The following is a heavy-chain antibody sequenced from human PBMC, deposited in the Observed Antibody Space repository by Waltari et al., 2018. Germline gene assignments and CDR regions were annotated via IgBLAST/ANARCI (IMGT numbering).Heavy chain of an antibody. D-gene: IGHD6-19*01. CDR3: ARQGGAVAGANFDY. Sequence: QVQLQESGPGLVKPSETLSLTCAVSGYSISSGYYWGWIRQPPGKGLEWIGSIYHSGGTDSNPSLKSRVTISVDTSKNQFSLKLSSVTAADTAVYYCARQGGAVAGANFDYWGQGTLVTVSS. CDR2: IYHSGGT. V-gene: IGHV4-38-2*01. CDR1: GYSISSGYY. J-gene: IGHJ4*02.